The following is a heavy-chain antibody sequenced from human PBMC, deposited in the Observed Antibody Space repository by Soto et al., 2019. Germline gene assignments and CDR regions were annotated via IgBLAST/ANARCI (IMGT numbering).Heavy chain of an antibody. CDR1: GGSISSYY. Sequence: SETLSLTCTVSGGSISSYYWSWIRQPPGKGLEWIGYIYYSGSTNYNPSLKSRVTISVDTSKNQFSLKLSSVTAADTAVYYCARGLDYFDYWGQRTLVTVSS. CDR3: ARGLDYFDY. D-gene: IGHD6-19*01. J-gene: IGHJ4*02. V-gene: IGHV4-59*01. CDR2: IYYSGST.